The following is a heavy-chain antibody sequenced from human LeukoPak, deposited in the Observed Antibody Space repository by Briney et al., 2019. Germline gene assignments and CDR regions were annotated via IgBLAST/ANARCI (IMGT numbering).Heavy chain of an antibody. CDR3: AKWVGREILTGEKYYFDY. CDR1: GFTFSTYA. J-gene: IGHJ4*02. D-gene: IGHD3-9*01. CDR2: ISGSGHST. V-gene: IGHV3-23*01. Sequence: GGSLRLSCAASGFTFSTYAMSWVRQAPGKGLEWVSAISGSGHSTYYGDSVKGRFTIFRDNSKNTLYLQMDSLRDEDTAVYYCAKWVGREILTGEKYYFDYWGQGTLVTVSS.